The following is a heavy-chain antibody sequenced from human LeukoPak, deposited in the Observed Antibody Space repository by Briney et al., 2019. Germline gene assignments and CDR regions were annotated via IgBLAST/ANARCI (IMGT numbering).Heavy chain of an antibody. V-gene: IGHV3-23*01. CDR3: ARSRGGVPYYYYYMDV. Sequence: GGSLRLSCAASGFTFSSYGMSWVRQAPGKGLEWVSAISGSGGSTYYADSVKGRFTISRDNAKNSLYLQMNSLRAEDTAVYYCARSRGGVPYYYYYMDVWGKGTTVTVSS. J-gene: IGHJ6*03. D-gene: IGHD3-16*01. CDR1: GFTFSSYG. CDR2: ISGSGGST.